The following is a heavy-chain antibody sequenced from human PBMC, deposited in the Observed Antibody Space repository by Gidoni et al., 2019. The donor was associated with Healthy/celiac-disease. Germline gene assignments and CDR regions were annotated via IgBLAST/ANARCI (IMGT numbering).Heavy chain of an antibody. Sequence: QVQLQESGPGLVKPSETLPLTCTASGGSVSSGSYYWSWIRQPPGKGLEWIGYIYYSGSTNCNPSLKSRVTISVDTSKNQFSLKLSSVTAADTAVYYCARDHSTVGAFDIWGQGTMVTVSS. D-gene: IGHD2-2*01. CDR3: ARDHSTVGAFDI. V-gene: IGHV4-61*01. CDR1: GGSVSSGSYY. CDR2: IYYSGST. J-gene: IGHJ3*02.